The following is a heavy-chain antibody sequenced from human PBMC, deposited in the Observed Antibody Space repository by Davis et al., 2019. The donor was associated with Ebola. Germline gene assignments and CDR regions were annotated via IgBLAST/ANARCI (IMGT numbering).Heavy chain of an antibody. CDR2: ISSSSSYT. J-gene: IGHJ5*02. CDR1: GFTFSDYY. D-gene: IGHD3-9*01. Sequence: GESLKISCAASGFTFSDYYMSWIRQAPGKGLEWVSYISSSSSYTNYADSVKGRFTISRDNAKNSLYLQMNSLRAEDTALYYCARVNTVTGYSRFDPWGQGTLVTVSS. CDR3: ARVNTVTGYSRFDP. V-gene: IGHV3-11*05.